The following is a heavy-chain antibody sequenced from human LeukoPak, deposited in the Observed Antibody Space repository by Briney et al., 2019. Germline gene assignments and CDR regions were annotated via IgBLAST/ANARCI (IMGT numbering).Heavy chain of an antibody. D-gene: IGHD6-19*01. J-gene: IGHJ4*02. CDR3: AREKSSGWYGGDFDY. Sequence: SETLSLTCTVSGGSISSYYWSWIRQPPGKGLEWIGYIFYSGSTNYNPSLKSRVTISVDTSKSKFSLNLSSVTAADTAVYYCAREKSSGWYGGDFDYWGQGTLVTVSS. CDR1: GGSISSYY. CDR2: IFYSGST. V-gene: IGHV4-59*01.